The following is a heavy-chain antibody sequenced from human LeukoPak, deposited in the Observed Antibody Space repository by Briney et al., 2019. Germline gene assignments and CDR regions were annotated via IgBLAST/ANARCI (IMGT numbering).Heavy chain of an antibody. D-gene: IGHD3-10*01. J-gene: IGHJ4*02. CDR2: ISYDGSNK. CDR3: AKDPGYGSGSHLDY. V-gene: IGHV3-30*18. Sequence: GGSLRLSCAASGFTFSSYGMHWVRQAPGKGLEWVAVISYDGSNKYYADSVKGRFTISRDNSKNTLYLQMNSLRAEDTAVYYCAKDPGYGSGSHLDYWGQGTLVTVSS. CDR1: GFTFSSYG.